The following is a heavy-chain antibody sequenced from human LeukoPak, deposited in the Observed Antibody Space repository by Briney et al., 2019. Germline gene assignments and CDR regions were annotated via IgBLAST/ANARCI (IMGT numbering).Heavy chain of an antibody. CDR3: ARGSGLVAYYYYYYYMDV. J-gene: IGHJ6*03. D-gene: IGHD2-2*01. Sequence: SETLSLTCTVSGGSISSGSYYWSWIRQPAGKGLEWIGRIYTSGSTNYNPSLKSRVTISVDTSKNQFSLKLSSVTAADTAVYYCARGSGLVAYYYYYYYMDVWGKGTTVTISS. CDR2: IYTSGST. V-gene: IGHV4-61*02. CDR1: GGSISSGSYY.